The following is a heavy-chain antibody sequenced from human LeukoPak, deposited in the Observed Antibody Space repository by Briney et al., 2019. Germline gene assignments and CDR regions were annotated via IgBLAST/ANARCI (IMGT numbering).Heavy chain of an antibody. CDR2: ISCYSGNT. J-gene: IGHJ4*02. CDR1: GYTFTNYG. V-gene: IGHV1-18*01. CDR3: ARDIATVQHQD. Sequence: ASVKVSCKTSGYTFTNYGISWVRQAPGQGLEWMGWISCYSGNTNYVQKFRGRVAMTADTSTSTVYMELRSLRSDDTAVYYCARDIATVQHQDWGQGTLVTASS. D-gene: IGHD1-1*01.